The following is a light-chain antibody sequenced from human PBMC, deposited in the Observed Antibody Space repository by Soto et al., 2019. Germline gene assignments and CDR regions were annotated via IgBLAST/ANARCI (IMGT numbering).Light chain of an antibody. CDR2: DAS. CDR3: QQCNTYSPT. Sequence: MQVTQXXXXLXASXGXGVPIXXRASQTIRNWLAWYQLKPGKAPKLLLYDASTLERGVPSRFGGSGSGTEFTLTISSLQPDDFATYYCQQCNTYSPTFGQGAKVDIK. CDR1: QTIRNW. V-gene: IGKV1-5*01. J-gene: IGKJ1*01.